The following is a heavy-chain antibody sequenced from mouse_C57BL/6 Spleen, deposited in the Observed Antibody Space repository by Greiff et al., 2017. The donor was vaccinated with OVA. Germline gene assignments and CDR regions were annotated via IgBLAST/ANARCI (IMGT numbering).Heavy chain of an antibody. V-gene: IGHV2-6-1*01. Sequence: VQVVESGPGLVAPSQSLSITCTVSGFSLTSYGVHWVRQPPGKGLEWLVVIWSDGSTTYNSALKSRLSISKDNSKSQVFLKMNSLQTDDTAMYYCARHASYDYDSWFAYWGQGTLVTVSA. J-gene: IGHJ3*01. CDR2: IWSDGST. CDR1: GFSLTSYG. CDR3: ARHASYDYDSWFAY. D-gene: IGHD2-4*01.